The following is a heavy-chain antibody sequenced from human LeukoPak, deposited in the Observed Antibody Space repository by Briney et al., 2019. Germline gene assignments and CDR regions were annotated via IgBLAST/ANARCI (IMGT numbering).Heavy chain of an antibody. Sequence: SETLSLTCTVSGGSISSSSYYWGSIRQPPGKGLEWIGSIYYSGSTYYNPSLKSRVTISVDTSKNQFSLKLTSVTAADTAVYYCARRRVIAVAETWFDPWGQGTLVTVSS. CDR2: IYYSGST. CDR1: GGSISSSSYY. J-gene: IGHJ5*02. CDR3: ARRRVIAVAETWFDP. D-gene: IGHD6-19*01. V-gene: IGHV4-39*01.